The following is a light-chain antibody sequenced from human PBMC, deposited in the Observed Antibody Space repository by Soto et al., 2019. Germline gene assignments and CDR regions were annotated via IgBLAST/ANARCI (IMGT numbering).Light chain of an antibody. V-gene: IGKV1-27*01. CDR1: QAISNS. J-gene: IGKJ3*01. Sequence: DIQMTQSPSSLSASVGDRVTITCRASQAISNSFAWYQQKPGKVPKVLIYAASTLQSGVPSRFSGSGSGTDFTLTITSLQPEDVATYFCQKYHSAPFTFGPGTKLDIK. CDR3: QKYHSAPFT. CDR2: AAS.